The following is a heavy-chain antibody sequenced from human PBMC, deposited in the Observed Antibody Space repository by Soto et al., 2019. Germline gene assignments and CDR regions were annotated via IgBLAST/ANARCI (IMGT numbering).Heavy chain of an antibody. Sequence: PGGSLRLSCAASGFTFSSYGMHWVRQAPGKGLEWVAVISYDGSNKYYADSVRGRFTISRDNSKNTLYLQMNSLRAEDTAVYYCAKDSVWFGELYYFDYWGQGTLVTVSS. CDR1: GFTFSSYG. CDR3: AKDSVWFGELYYFDY. V-gene: IGHV3-30*18. CDR2: ISYDGSNK. J-gene: IGHJ4*02. D-gene: IGHD3-10*01.